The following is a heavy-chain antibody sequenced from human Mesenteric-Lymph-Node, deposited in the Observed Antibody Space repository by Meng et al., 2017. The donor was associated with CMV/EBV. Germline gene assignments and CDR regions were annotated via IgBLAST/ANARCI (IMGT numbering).Heavy chain of an antibody. D-gene: IGHD2-15*01. CDR1: GDTFTAYY. CDR3: ARAFCSGGSCYWGAYYYGMDV. CDR2: IHPNSGGT. Sequence: ASVKVSCKASGDTFTAYYIHWVRQAPGQGLEWMGWIHPNSGGTKYVQNFQGRVTMTRDTSISTAYMELSRLRSDDTAVYYCARAFCSGGSCYWGAYYYGMDVWGQGTTVTVSS. V-gene: IGHV1-2*02. J-gene: IGHJ6*02.